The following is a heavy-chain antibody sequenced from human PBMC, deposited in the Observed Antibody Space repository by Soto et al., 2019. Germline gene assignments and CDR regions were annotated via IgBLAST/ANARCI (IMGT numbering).Heavy chain of an antibody. V-gene: IGHV3-33*01. CDR3: ARVGRHDYYYYGMDV. Sequence: QVQLVESGGGVVQPGRSLRLSCAASGFTFSSYGMHWVRQAPGKGLEWVAVIWYDGSNKYYADSVKGRFTISRDNSKNTLYLQMNSLRAEDTAVYYCARVGRHDYYYYGMDVWGQGTTVTVSS. J-gene: IGHJ6*02. CDR2: IWYDGSNK. CDR1: GFTFSSYG.